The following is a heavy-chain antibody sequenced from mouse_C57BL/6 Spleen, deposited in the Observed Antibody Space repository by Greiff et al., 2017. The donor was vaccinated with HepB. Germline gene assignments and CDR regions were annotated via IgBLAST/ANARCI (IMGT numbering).Heavy chain of an antibody. Sequence: EVQLVESGPGLVKPSQSLSLTCSVTGYSITSGYYWNWIRQFPGNKLEWMGYISYDGSNNYNPSLKNRISITRDTSKNQFFLKLNSVTTEDTATYYCARDPAYYSNDWYFDVWGTGTTVTVSS. CDR2: ISYDGSN. J-gene: IGHJ1*03. CDR3: ARDPAYYSNDWYFDV. V-gene: IGHV3-6*01. D-gene: IGHD2-5*01. CDR1: GYSITSGYY.